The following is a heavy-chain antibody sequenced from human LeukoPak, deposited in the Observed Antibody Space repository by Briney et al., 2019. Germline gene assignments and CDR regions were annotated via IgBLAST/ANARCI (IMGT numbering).Heavy chain of an antibody. Sequence: GSLRLSCAASGFTFSSYAMSWVRQAPGKGLEWVSAISGSGGSTYYADSVKGRFTISRDNSKNTLYLQMNSLRAEDTAVYYCAKDYCSSTSCPNDYYYYGMDVWGQGTTVTVSS. D-gene: IGHD2-2*01. CDR2: ISGSGGST. CDR3: AKDYCSSTSCPNDYYYYGMDV. V-gene: IGHV3-23*01. J-gene: IGHJ6*02. CDR1: GFTFSSYA.